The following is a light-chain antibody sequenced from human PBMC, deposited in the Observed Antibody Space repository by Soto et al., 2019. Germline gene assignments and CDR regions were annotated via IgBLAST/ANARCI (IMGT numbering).Light chain of an antibody. V-gene: IGKV1-9*01. Sequence: DIQLTQSPSFLYASVGDRVTITCRASQGISSYLAWYQQKPGKAPKLLIYAASTLQSGVPSRFSGSGSGTELTLTISSLQPEDFAAYYCQQLNSYPYTFGQGTKLEIK. CDR3: QQLNSYPYT. CDR1: QGISSY. J-gene: IGKJ2*01. CDR2: AAS.